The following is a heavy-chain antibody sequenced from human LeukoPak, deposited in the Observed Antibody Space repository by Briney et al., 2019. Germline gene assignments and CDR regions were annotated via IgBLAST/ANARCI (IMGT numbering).Heavy chain of an antibody. CDR3: AREDIVATIFDY. CDR2: IKQDGSEK. D-gene: IGHD5-12*01. Sequence: GGSLRLSXAASGFTFSSYWVSWVRQAPGKGLEWVANIKQDGSEKYYVDSVKGRFTISRDNAKNSLYLQMNSLRAEDTAVYYCAREDIVATIFDYWGQGTLVTVSS. J-gene: IGHJ4*02. V-gene: IGHV3-7*01. CDR1: GFTFSSYW.